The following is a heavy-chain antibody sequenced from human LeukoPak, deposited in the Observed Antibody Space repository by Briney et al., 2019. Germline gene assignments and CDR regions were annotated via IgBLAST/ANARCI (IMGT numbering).Heavy chain of an antibody. V-gene: IGHV3-23*01. D-gene: IGHD6-19*01. J-gene: IGHJ5*02. CDR2: ISDSGGST. Sequence: QPGGSLRLSCAASGFTFSNYDMSWVRQAPGKGLEWVSSISDSGGSTYYADSVKGRFTISRDNSKNTLYLQMTNLRAADTAVYYCAKDLSRAVAADWFDPWDQGPLVTVSS. CDR3: AKDLSRAVAADWFDP. CDR1: GFTFSNYD.